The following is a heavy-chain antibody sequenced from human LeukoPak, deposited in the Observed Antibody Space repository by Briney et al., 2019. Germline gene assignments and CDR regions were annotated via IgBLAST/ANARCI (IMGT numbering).Heavy chain of an antibody. Sequence: PGGSLRLSCAASGFTFSGPAMHWVRQASGKELEWIGRIWSRPNSYATAYAASVKGRFTISRDDSINTAYLQMNSLKTEDTALYYCTRLADGSGKFDLWGQGTLVTVSS. V-gene: IGHV3-73*01. J-gene: IGHJ5*02. D-gene: IGHD3-10*01. CDR3: TRLADGSGKFDL. CDR1: GFTFSGPA. CDR2: IWSRPNSYAT.